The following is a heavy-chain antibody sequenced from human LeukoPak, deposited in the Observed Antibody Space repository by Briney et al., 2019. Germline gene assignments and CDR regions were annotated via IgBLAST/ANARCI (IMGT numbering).Heavy chain of an antibody. V-gene: IGHV4-59*01. D-gene: IGHD3-9*01. Sequence: SETLSLTCTVSGGSISSYYWSWIRQPPGKGLEWIGYIYYSGSTNYNPSLKSRVTISVDTSKNQFSLKLSSVTAAGTAVYYCARDYDILTGDSDAFDIWGQGTMVTVSS. J-gene: IGHJ3*02. CDR1: GGSISSYY. CDR2: IYYSGST. CDR3: ARDYDILTGDSDAFDI.